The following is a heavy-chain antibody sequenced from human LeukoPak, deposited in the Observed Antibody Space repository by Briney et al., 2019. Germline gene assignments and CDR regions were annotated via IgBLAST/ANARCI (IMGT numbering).Heavy chain of an antibody. D-gene: IGHD3-10*01. CDR1: GYTFTSYG. CDR2: VSAYNGNT. V-gene: IGHV1-18*04. CDR3: ARGPPPLLWFGELSPYYYGMDV. J-gene: IGHJ6*04. Sequence: GASVKVSCKASGYTFTSYGISWVRQAPGQGLEWMGWVSAYNGNTNYAQKLQGRVTMTTDTSTSTAYMELRSLRSDDTAVYYCARGPPPLLWFGELSPYYYGMDVWGKGTTVTVSS.